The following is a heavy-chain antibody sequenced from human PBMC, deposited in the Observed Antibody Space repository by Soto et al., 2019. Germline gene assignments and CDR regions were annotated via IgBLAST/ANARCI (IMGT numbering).Heavy chain of an antibody. CDR3: ARDQLERRLDY. D-gene: IGHD1-1*01. J-gene: IGHJ4*02. Sequence: GGSLRLSCAASGFSFTYYSMNWVRQAPGKGLEWISYFGHSTNTTYYADSVKGRFTISRDNAKNSLYLQMNNLRAEDTAVYYCARDQLERRLDYWGLGYLVTVSS. CDR1: GFSFTYYS. V-gene: IGHV3-48*01. CDR2: FGHSTNTT.